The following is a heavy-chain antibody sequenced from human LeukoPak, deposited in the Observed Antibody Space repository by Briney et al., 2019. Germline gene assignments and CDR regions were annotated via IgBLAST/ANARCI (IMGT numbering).Heavy chain of an antibody. Sequence: SETLSLTCTVSGGSISSSNYYWGWIRQPPGQGLEWIGSIYYSGSTYSKSSLRSRITISVDTSKNQFSLKLSSVTAADTAVYYCARNVTGGSSGYWRFDYWGQGTLVTVSS. CDR2: IYYSGST. D-gene: IGHD3-22*01. CDR3: ARNVTGGSSGYWRFDY. J-gene: IGHJ4*02. V-gene: IGHV4-39*01. CDR1: GGSISSSNYY.